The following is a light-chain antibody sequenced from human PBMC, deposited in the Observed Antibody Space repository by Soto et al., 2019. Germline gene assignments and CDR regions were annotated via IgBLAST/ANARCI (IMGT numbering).Light chain of an antibody. J-gene: IGKJ2*01. CDR1: QSVSSSY. V-gene: IGKV3-20*01. Sequence: EIVLTQSPGTLSLSPGERATLSCRASQSVSSSYLAWYQQKPGQAPRLLIYGASSRATGIPDRFSGSGSGTDFTLTISRREPEDVAVYYCQQYGSSPPYTVGQGTKLEIK. CDR2: GAS. CDR3: QQYGSSPPYT.